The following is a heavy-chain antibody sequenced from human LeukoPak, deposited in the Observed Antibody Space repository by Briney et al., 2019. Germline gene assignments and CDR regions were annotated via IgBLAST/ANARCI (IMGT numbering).Heavy chain of an antibody. CDR1: GYTFTSYG. D-gene: IGHD6-19*01. J-gene: IGHJ4*02. V-gene: IGHV1-18*01. CDR3: ARDYWQWLGGYYFDY. Sequence: GASVKVSCKASGYTFTSYGISWVRQAPGQGLEWMGWISAYNGNTNYAQKLQGRVTMTTDASTSTAYMELRSLRSDDTAVYYCARDYWQWLGGYYFDYWGQGTLVTVSS. CDR2: ISAYNGNT.